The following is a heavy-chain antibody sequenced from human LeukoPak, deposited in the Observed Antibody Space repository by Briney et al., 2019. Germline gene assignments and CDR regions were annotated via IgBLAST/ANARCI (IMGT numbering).Heavy chain of an antibody. Sequence: GGSLRLSCAASGFTVSSNYMSWVRRAPGKGLEWVSVIYSAGSTYYADSVKGRFIISRDNSKNTLYLQMNSLRGEDTAVYYCARDGGGGYFDSWGQGTLVTVPS. D-gene: IGHD3-16*01. CDR3: ARDGGGGYFDS. V-gene: IGHV3-66*01. CDR2: IYSAGST. J-gene: IGHJ4*02. CDR1: GFTVSSNY.